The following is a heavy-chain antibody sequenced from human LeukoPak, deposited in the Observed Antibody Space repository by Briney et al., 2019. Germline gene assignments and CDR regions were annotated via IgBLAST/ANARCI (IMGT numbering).Heavy chain of an antibody. D-gene: IGHD2-2*01. CDR1: GFTFSSYW. Sequence: QSGGSLRLSCAASGFTFSSYWMHWVRQAPGKGLVWVSRINSDGSSTSYADSVKGRFTISRDNVKNTLYLQMNSLRAEDTAVYYCARVGAYCSSTSCYHYFDYWGQGTLVTVSS. CDR3: ARVGAYCSSTSCYHYFDY. CDR2: INSDGSST. J-gene: IGHJ4*02. V-gene: IGHV3-74*01.